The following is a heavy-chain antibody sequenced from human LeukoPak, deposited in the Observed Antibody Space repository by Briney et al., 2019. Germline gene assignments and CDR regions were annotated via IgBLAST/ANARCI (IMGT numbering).Heavy chain of an antibody. CDR1: GFTFSSYG. V-gene: IGHV3-30*02. CDR2: IRYDGSNK. J-gene: IGHJ4*02. D-gene: IGHD2-2*01. CDR3: AKGGKYCSSTSCSYFDY. Sequence: GGSLRLSCAASGFTFSSYGMHWVRQAPGKGLEWVACIRYDGSNKYYADSVKGRFTISRDNSKNTLYLQMNSLRAEDTAVYYCAKGGKYCSSTSCSYFDYWGQGTLVTVSS.